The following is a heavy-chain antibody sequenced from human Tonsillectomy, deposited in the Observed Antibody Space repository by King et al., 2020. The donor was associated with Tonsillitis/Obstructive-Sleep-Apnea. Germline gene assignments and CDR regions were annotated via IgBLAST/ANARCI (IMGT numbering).Heavy chain of an antibody. CDR1: GFTFSNAW. Sequence: VQLVESGGGLVKPGGSLRLSCAASGFTFSNAWMNWVRQAPGKGLEWVGRIKSKTDGGTTDYAAPVKGRFTISRDDSKNTLYLQMNSLKTEDTAVYYCTTAYCDFWSGYYTGYYGMDVWGQGTTVTVSS. D-gene: IGHD3-3*01. CDR2: IKSKTDGGTT. CDR3: TTAYCDFWSGYYTGYYGMDV. J-gene: IGHJ6*02. V-gene: IGHV3-15*07.